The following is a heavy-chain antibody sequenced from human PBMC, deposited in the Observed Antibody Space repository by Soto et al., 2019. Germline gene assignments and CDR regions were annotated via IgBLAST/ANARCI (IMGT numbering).Heavy chain of an antibody. D-gene: IGHD3-10*01. CDR3: GKDAGGDS. CDR1: GFRFTGYG. CDR2: ITFDGSNQ. V-gene: IGHV3-30*18. Sequence: QVQLVESGGGVVQPGGSLRLSCAASGFRFTGYGMFWVRQAPGKGLEWVARITFDGSNQYYGDSVKGRATISRDISKNILYLEMKSLRRDGTAVYYCGKDAGGDSWGQGTLVIVSS. J-gene: IGHJ4*02.